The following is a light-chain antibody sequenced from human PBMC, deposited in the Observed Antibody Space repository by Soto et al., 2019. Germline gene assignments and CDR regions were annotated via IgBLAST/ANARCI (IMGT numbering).Light chain of an antibody. CDR1: QSVSSY. CDR3: QQRSNWPRT. V-gene: IGKV3-11*01. Sequence: EIVLTQSPATLSLSPGERATLSCRASQSVSSYLAWYQQKPGQAPRLLIYDASNRATGIPARFSGSGSGTVFPPATGTQEPEVFAVFYCQQRSNWPRTFGKGTKGDIK. CDR2: DAS. J-gene: IGKJ1*01.